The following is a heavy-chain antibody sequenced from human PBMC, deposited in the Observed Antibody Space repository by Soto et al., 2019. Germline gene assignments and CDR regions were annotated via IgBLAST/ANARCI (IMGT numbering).Heavy chain of an antibody. Sequence: GGSLRLSCAASGFTFSSYAMSWVRQAPGKGLEWVSAISGSGGSRYYADSLKGRFTISRGNSKNTLYLQMNSLRAEDTAVYFCAKDILTGYYYFDYWGQGTLVTVSS. CDR3: AKDILTGYYYFDY. CDR1: GFTFSSYA. D-gene: IGHD3-9*01. V-gene: IGHV3-23*01. CDR2: ISGSGGSR. J-gene: IGHJ4*02.